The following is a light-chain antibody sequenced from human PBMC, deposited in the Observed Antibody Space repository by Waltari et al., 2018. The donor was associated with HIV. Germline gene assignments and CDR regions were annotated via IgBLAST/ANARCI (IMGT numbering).Light chain of an antibody. CDR1: QSVSRY. J-gene: IGKJ3*01. Sequence: IVLTQSPVTLSLSPGQTATLSCRASQSVSRYVAWYQQKPGQPPRLLIYDGFNRATGVPARFSGSASGTDFTLTISSLEPEDFAVYFCQQYGYSPTTFGPGTRVDIK. CDR3: QQYGYSPTT. CDR2: DGF. V-gene: IGKV3-11*01.